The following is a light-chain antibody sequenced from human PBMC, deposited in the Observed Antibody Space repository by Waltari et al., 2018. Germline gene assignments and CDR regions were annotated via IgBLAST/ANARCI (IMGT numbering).Light chain of an antibody. CDR1: QSLLDNNGNKF. J-gene: IGKJ2*01. CDR3: MQALHTPYT. Sequence: IVMTQSPFSLSVTPGEPASISCRSSQSLLDNNGNKFLDWYLQKPGQSPELLIFLGSNRLSGVPDRFSGSVSGTDYTLNISRVEAEDAGTYYCMQALHTPYTFGQGTKLEIK. CDR2: LGS. V-gene: IGKV2-28*01.